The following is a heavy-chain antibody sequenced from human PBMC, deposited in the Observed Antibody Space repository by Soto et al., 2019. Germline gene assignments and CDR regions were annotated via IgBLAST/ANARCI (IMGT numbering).Heavy chain of an antibody. CDR1: GFSLSTSAVV. Sequence: QITLKESGPTLLKPTQTLTLTCTFSGFSLSTSAVVVGWIRQPPGKALEWLALIYGDDDKRYSPSLKSRLTITKDTSKNQVVLTMTNMDPLDTATYFCTHSLTMVRGQVLEYFQHWGQGTLLTVSS. V-gene: IGHV2-5*02. CDR3: THSLTMVRGQVLEYFQH. CDR2: IYGDDDK. D-gene: IGHD3-10*01. J-gene: IGHJ1*01.